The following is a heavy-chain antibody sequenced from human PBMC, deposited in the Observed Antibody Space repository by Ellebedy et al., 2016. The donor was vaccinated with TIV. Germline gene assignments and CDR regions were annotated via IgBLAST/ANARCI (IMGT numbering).Heavy chain of an antibody. Sequence: GESLKISXAASGFTFSSYSMNWVRQAPGKGLEWVSSISSSSSYIYYADSVKGRFTISRDNAKNSLYLQMNSLRAEDTAVYYCARDWIGTVVGAAMPNNENDYWGQGTLVTVSS. CDR1: GFTFSSYS. CDR3: ARDWIGTVVGAAMPNNENDY. V-gene: IGHV3-21*01. J-gene: IGHJ4*02. CDR2: ISSSSSYI. D-gene: IGHD2-2*01.